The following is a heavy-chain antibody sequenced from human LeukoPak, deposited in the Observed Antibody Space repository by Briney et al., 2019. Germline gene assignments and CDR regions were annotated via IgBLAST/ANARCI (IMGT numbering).Heavy chain of an antibody. V-gene: IGHV4-39*01. CDR3: VTDALWFGHDRNYFDY. CDR1: GGSISSINSY. Sequence: SETLSLTCTVSGGSISSINSYWGWIRQSPGKGLEWIGSVYNSGSTYYNPSLKSRVTISVDTSKNQFSLKLSSVTAADTAVYYCVTDALWFGHDRNYFDYWGQGTLVTVSS. D-gene: IGHD3-10*01. CDR2: VYNSGST. J-gene: IGHJ4*02.